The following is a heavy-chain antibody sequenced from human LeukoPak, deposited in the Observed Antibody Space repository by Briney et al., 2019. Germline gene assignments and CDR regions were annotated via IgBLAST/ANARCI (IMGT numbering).Heavy chain of an antibody. Sequence: GGSLRLSCAASGFTFSSYSMNWVRQAPGKGLEWVSYISSSSSTIYYADSVKGRFTITRDNAKNSLYLQMNSLRPEDTAVYYCARDSRATGAFFDYGGQGTLVTVSS. J-gene: IGHJ4*02. D-gene: IGHD1-26*01. CDR2: ISSSSSTI. CDR1: GFTFSSYS. V-gene: IGHV3-48*04. CDR3: ARDSRATGAFFDY.